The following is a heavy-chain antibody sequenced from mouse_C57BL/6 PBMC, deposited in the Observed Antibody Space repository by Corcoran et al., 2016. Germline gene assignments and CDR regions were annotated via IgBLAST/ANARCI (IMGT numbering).Heavy chain of an antibody. D-gene: IGHD1-1*01. Sequence: DVQLQESGPGLVKPSQSLSLTCSVTGYSITSGYYWNWIRQFPGNKLEWMGYISYDGSNNYNPSLKNRISITRDTSKNQFFLKLNSVTTEDTATYYCARESLITTVVSFDYWGQGTTLTVSS. V-gene: IGHV3-6*01. CDR3: ARESLITTVVSFDY. J-gene: IGHJ2*01. CDR1: GYSITSGYY. CDR2: ISYDGSN.